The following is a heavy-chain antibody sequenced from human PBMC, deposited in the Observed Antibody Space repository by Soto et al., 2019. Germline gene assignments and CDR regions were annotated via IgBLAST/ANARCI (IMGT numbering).Heavy chain of an antibody. CDR1: CYTFTSYG. Sequence: SVKVSCKSSCYTFTSYGISWVRQAPGQGLEYMGWISAHNGNTTYAHNFQGRVTMTTDTSTSTAYMELTSLRSDDTAVYYFVTTGYNWNYAQGSWYFYCWGRATLDTVSS. CDR3: VTTGYNWNYAQGSWYFYC. J-gene: IGHJ2*01. V-gene: IGHV1-18*01. D-gene: IGHD1-7*01. CDR2: ISAHNGNT.